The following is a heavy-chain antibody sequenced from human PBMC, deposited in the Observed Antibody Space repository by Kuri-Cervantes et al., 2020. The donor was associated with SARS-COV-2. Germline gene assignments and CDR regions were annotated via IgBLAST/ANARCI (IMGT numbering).Heavy chain of an antibody. V-gene: IGHV3-21*01. Sequence: GGSLRLSCAASGFTFNSYSMNWVRQAPGKGLEWVSSISTSSSYIYYADSVKGRFTISRDTAKNSLYLQMHSLRAEDTAVYYCARDLYYYDSSGYYDYWGQGTLVTVSS. CDR2: ISTSSSYI. D-gene: IGHD3-22*01. J-gene: IGHJ4*02. CDR3: ARDLYYYDSSGYYDY. CDR1: GFTFNSYS.